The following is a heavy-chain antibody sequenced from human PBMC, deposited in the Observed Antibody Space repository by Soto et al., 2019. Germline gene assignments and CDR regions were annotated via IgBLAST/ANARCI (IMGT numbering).Heavy chain of an antibody. CDR3: ARIQGGGSGYDINLNWFDT. CDR2: ISAYNGNT. CDR1: GYTFTSYG. V-gene: IGHV1-18*01. J-gene: IGHJ5*02. Sequence: ASVKVSCKASGYTFTSYGISWVRQAPGQGLEWMGWISAYNGNTNYAQKLQGRVTMTTDTSTSTAYMELRSLRSDDTAVYYCARIQGGGSGYDINLNWFDTWGQGTLVTVSS. D-gene: IGHD5-12*01.